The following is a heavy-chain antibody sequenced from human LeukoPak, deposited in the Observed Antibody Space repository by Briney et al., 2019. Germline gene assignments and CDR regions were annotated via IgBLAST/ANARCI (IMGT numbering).Heavy chain of an antibody. CDR1: GFTFSSYA. CDR3: AKDPERGYSGYGYGGYDY. V-gene: IGHV3-23*01. J-gene: IGHJ4*02. D-gene: IGHD5-12*01. CDR2: ISGSGGST. Sequence: GSLRLSCAASGFTFSSYAMSWVRQAPARGLEWVSAISGSGGSTYYADSVKGRFTISSDNAKNTLYLQMNSLRAEDTAVYYCAKDPERGYSGYGYGGYDYWGQGTLVTVSS.